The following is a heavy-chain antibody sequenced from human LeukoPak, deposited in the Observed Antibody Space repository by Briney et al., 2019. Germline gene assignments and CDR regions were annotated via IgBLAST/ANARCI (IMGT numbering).Heavy chain of an antibody. CDR1: GASISSSDW. V-gene: IGHV4-4*02. Sequence: SETLSLTCAVSGASISSSDWWSWVRQPPGEGLEWIGEIYRTGSTNYNPSLKSRVTISVDKSKNQFSLKLSSVTAADTAVYYCARGDSSGYPDSWGQGSLVTVSS. J-gene: IGHJ4*02. CDR2: IYRTGST. D-gene: IGHD3-22*01. CDR3: ARGDSSGYPDS.